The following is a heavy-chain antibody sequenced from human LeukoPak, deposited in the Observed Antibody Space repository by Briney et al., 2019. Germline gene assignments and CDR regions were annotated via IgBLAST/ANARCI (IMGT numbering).Heavy chain of an antibody. J-gene: IGHJ4*02. D-gene: IGHD3-22*01. CDR1: GGSITGYY. V-gene: IGHV4-4*07. Sequence: SETLSLTCAVSGGSITGYYWNWIRQPAGQGLEWLGRVYSSGVGNYNPSLTSRVTMSVDTSKNQFSLKLTSLTAADTAVYYCAREEFLHEIDSSGYFVYWGQGTLVTVSS. CDR3: AREEFLHEIDSSGYFVY. CDR2: VYSSGVG.